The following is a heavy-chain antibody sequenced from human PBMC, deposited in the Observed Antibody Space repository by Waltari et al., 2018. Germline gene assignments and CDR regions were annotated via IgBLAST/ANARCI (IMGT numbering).Heavy chain of an antibody. Sequence: EVQLVESGGGLVQPGGSLRLSCAASGFTFSDSWMHWVRQAPGQGLVWVSHSNTDGSTTGHADSVRGRFTISRDTAKNTLFLQMNSLRAEDTAVYYCARGRRDYYGSGSYFPDWYFDLWGRGTLVTVSS. CDR3: ARGRRDYYGSGSYFPDWYFDL. D-gene: IGHD3-10*01. CDR1: GFTFSDSW. V-gene: IGHV3-74*01. J-gene: IGHJ2*01. CDR2: SNTDGSTT.